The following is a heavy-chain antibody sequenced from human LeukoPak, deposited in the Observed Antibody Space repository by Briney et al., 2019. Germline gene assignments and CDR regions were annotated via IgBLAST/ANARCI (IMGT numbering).Heavy chain of an antibody. D-gene: IGHD3-16*02. CDR1: GGSISSTTYY. CDR2: LYYSGTS. CDR3: ARHKGIVNKPFDY. Sequence: SQTLSLTCIVSGGSISSTTYYWGWIRQPPGKGLEWIGSLYYSGTSYYSPSLKSRVTMSVDTPKNQFSLKLTSVTAADTAVYYCARHKGIVNKPFDYWGQGTLVTVAS. V-gene: IGHV4-39*01. J-gene: IGHJ4*02.